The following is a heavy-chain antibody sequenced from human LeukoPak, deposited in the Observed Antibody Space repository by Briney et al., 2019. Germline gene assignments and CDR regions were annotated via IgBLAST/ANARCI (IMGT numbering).Heavy chain of an antibody. CDR1: GFTFSSYS. CDR3: ARDWELPGIDY. Sequence: GGSLRLSCAASGFTFSSYSMNWVRQAPGKGLEWVSSISSSSSYIYYADSVKGRFTISRDNAKNSLYLQMNSLRAEGTAVYYCARDWELPGIDYWGQGTLVTVSS. D-gene: IGHD1-26*01. J-gene: IGHJ4*02. V-gene: IGHV3-21*01. CDR2: ISSSSSYI.